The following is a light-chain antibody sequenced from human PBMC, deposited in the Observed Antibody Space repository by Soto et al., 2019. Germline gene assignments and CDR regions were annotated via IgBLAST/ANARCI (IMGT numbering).Light chain of an antibody. CDR3: SSYTTNSTPYV. CDR1: SSDVGGYNY. Sequence: QSVLTQPASVSGSPGQSITISCTGSSSDVGGYNYVSWYQQHPGKAPKLIIYEVSNRPSGVSNRFSGSKSGNTASLTISGLQADDEADYYCSSYTTNSTPYVFGTGTKLTVL. J-gene: IGLJ1*01. V-gene: IGLV2-14*01. CDR2: EVS.